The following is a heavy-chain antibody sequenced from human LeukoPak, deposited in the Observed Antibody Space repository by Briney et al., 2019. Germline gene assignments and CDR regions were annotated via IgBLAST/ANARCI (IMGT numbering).Heavy chain of an antibody. CDR3: ARDNGSGSYYTFDI. CDR2: IHYSGST. CDR1: GGSFRSGGFY. Sequence: SETLSLTCTVSGGSFRSGGFYWSWIRQHPGKGLEWIGYIHYSGSTYYNPSLKSRITMSVDTSKNQFSLKLSSVTAADTAVYYCARDNGSGSYYTFDIWGQGTMVTVSS. D-gene: IGHD3-10*01. V-gene: IGHV4-31*03. J-gene: IGHJ3*02.